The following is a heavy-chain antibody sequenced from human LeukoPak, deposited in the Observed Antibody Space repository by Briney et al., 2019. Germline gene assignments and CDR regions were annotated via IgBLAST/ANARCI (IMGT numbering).Heavy chain of an antibody. CDR3: AKGLKTAVGPYKGYHYYMDV. CDR1: GFTFSNYA. CDR2: INDRGIAT. V-gene: IGHV3-23*01. D-gene: IGHD5-18*01. J-gene: IGHJ6*03. Sequence: GGSLRLSCAASGFTFSNYAMSWVRQAPGKGLEWVSTINDRGIATYYADSVMGRFTISRDNSKNTLSLQVSSLRAEDTAIYYCAKGLKTAVGPYKGYHYYMDVWGKGTTVTVSS.